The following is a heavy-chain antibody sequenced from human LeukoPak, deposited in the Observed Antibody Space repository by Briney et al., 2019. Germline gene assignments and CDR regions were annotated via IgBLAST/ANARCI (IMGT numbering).Heavy chain of an antibody. CDR1: GGSISSYY. Sequence: SETLSLTCTVSGGSISSYYWSWIRQPPGKGLEWIGYIYYSGSTNYNPSLKSRVTISVDTPKNQFSLKLSSVTAADTAVYYCARENGYSSSSPFDYWGQGTLVTVSS. CDR3: ARENGYSSSSPFDY. CDR2: IYYSGST. D-gene: IGHD6-6*01. J-gene: IGHJ4*02. V-gene: IGHV4-59*01.